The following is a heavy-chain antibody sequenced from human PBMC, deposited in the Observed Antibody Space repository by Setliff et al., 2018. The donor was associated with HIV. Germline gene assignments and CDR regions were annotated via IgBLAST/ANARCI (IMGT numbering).Heavy chain of an antibody. D-gene: IGHD2-15*01. CDR2: IYYSGST. CDR3: ARHSWPG. CDR1: GGSISSSSYY. J-gene: IGHJ4*02. V-gene: IGHV4-39*01. Sequence: PSETLSLTCTVSGGSISSSSYYWGWIRQPPGEGLEWIGSIYYSGSTYYNPSLKSRVTISVDTSKNQFSLKLSSVTAADTAVYYCARHSWPGGGQGTLVTSPQ.